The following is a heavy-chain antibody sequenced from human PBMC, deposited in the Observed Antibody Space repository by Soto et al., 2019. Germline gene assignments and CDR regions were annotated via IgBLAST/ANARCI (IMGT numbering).Heavy chain of an antibody. D-gene: IGHD3-3*01. J-gene: IGHJ4*02. V-gene: IGHV3-15*07. CDR2: IKSKTDGGTT. Sequence: EVQLVESGGGLVKPGGSLRLSCAASGFTFSNAWMNWVRQAPGKGLEWVGRIKSKTDGGTTDYAAPVKGRFTISRDDSKNTLYLLMNSLKTEDTAVYYCTSEAVPNNSVLRFLEWFQYYFDYWGQGTLVTVSS. CDR1: GFTFSNAW. CDR3: TSEAVPNNSVLRFLEWFQYYFDY.